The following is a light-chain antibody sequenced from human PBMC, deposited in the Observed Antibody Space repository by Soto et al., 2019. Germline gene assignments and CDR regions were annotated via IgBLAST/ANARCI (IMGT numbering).Light chain of an antibody. V-gene: IGKV1-5*03. CDR1: QRISNW. Sequence: DIQLTQSPSTLSASVGDRVTITCRASQRISNWLAWYQQKPGRAPKLLIYRASNLESGVPSRFSGSGSGTEFTLTISNLQPDDFATYYCQQYNSYWGFGQGTKVEIK. CDR2: RAS. CDR3: QQYNSYWG. J-gene: IGKJ1*01.